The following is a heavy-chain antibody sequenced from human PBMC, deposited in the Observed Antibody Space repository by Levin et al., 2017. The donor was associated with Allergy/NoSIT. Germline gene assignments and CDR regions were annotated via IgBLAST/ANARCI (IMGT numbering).Heavy chain of an antibody. CDR3: ARLQGHDYGGNYDY. Sequence: ASVKVSCKASGGTFSSYAISWVRQAPGQGLEWMGGIIPIFGTANYAQKFQGRVTITADKSTSTAYMELSSLRSEDTAVYYCARLQGHDYGGNYDYWGQGTLVTVSS. J-gene: IGHJ4*02. CDR2: IIPIFGTA. D-gene: IGHD4-23*01. CDR1: GGTFSSYA. V-gene: IGHV1-69*06.